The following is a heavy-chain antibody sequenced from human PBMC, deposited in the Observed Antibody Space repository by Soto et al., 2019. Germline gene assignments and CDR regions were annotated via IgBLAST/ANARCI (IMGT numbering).Heavy chain of an antibody. CDR2: IIPIFGTA. J-gene: IGHJ6*02. CDR1: GGTFSSYA. Sequence: QVQLVQSGAEVKKPGSSVKVSCKASGGTFSSYAISWVRQAPGQGLERMGGIIPIFGTANYAQKFQGRVTITADESTSTAYMELSSLRSEDTAVYYCARERITMVRGVIGHYYYYGMDVWGQGTTVTVSS. V-gene: IGHV1-69*01. D-gene: IGHD3-10*01. CDR3: ARERITMVRGVIGHYYYYGMDV.